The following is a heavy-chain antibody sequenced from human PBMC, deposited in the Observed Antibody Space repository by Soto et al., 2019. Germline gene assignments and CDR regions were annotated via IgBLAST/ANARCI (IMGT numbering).Heavy chain of an antibody. Sequence: QVQLVQSGAEVKKPGSSVTVSCKASGGTFSSYTISWVRQAPGQGLEWMGGIIPIFGKANYAQEFQGRVTITADETTSTAYMELSSLRSEGTAVYYCARGNHRWLQLWYFDLWGRGTLVTVSS. J-gene: IGHJ2*01. CDR3: ARGNHRWLQLWYFDL. CDR1: GGTFSSYT. D-gene: IGHD5-12*01. CDR2: IIPIFGKA. V-gene: IGHV1-69*12.